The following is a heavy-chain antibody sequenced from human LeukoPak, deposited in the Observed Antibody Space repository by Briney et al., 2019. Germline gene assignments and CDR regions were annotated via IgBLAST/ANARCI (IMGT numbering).Heavy chain of an antibody. CDR2: INASGGNT. V-gene: IGHV3-23*01. CDR3: ARDSKVGARYFFDF. D-gene: IGHD3-9*01. Sequence: PGGSLRLSCAVSGFTFNNFAMSWVRQAPGKGFEWVSDINASGGNTYYTESVKGRFTVSRDNSKNTLYLEMNNLRGGDTAVYYCARDSKVGARYFFDFWGQGARVTVSS. J-gene: IGHJ4*02. CDR1: GFTFNNFA.